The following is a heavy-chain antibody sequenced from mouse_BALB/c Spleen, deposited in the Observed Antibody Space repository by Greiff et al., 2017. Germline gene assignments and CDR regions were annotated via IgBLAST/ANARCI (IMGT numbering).Heavy chain of an antibody. CDR3: AGHGAVTTATFYFDY. D-gene: IGHD1-2*01. Sequence: DVMLVESGGGLVQPGGSLKLSCAASGFTFSSYTMPWVRQTPEKRLEWVAYISNGGGSTYYPDTVKGRFTISRDNAKNTLYLQMSSLKSEDTAMYYCAGHGAVTTATFYFDYWGQGTTLTVSS. J-gene: IGHJ2*01. CDR2: ISNGGGST. CDR1: GFTFSSYT. V-gene: IGHV5-12-2*01.